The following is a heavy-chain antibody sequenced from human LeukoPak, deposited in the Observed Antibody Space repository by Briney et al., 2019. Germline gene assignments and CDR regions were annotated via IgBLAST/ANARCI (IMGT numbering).Heavy chain of an antibody. J-gene: IGHJ5*02. CDR2: IRGSGGST. CDR3: AKAEDYGDYPNWFDP. CDR1: GFTFSSYA. D-gene: IGHD4-17*01. Sequence: GGSLRLSCAASGFTFSSYAMSWVRQAPGKGLEWVSAIRGSGGSTYYADSVKGRFTISRDNSKNTLYLQMNSLRAEDTAVYYCAKAEDYGDYPNWFDPWGQGTLVTVSS. V-gene: IGHV3-23*01.